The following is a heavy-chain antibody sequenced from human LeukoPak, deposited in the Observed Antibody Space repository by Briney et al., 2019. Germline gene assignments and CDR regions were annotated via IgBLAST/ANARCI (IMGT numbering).Heavy chain of an antibody. CDR2: IIPIFGTA. CDR3: ARGRLSQDSSGYYLGYYYYYYMDV. D-gene: IGHD3-22*01. Sequence: ASVKVSCKASGGTFSSYAISWVRQAPGQGLEWMGRIIPIFGTANYAQKFQGRVTITTDESTSTAYMELSSLRSEDTAVYYCARGRLSQDSSGYYLGYYYYYYMDVWAKGPRSPSP. CDR1: GGTFSSYA. V-gene: IGHV1-69*05. J-gene: IGHJ6*03.